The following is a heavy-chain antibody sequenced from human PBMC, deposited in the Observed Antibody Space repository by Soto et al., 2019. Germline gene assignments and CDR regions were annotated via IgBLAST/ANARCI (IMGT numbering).Heavy chain of an antibody. CDR2: IIPIFRSA. J-gene: IGHJ5*02. Sequence: SVKVSCKASGGDFINYGISWVRQAPGQGLEWMGGIIPIFRSANYAQKFQGRVTITRDTSASTAYMELSSLRSEDTAVYYCTVGWFDPWGQGTLVTVSS. V-gene: IGHV1-69*05. CDR1: GGDFINYG. CDR3: TVGWFDP.